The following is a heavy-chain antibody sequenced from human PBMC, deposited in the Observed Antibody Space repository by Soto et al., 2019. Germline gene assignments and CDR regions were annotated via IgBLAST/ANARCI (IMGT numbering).Heavy chain of an antibody. CDR3: ARWRRDIFSDAFDI. CDR1: GYTFTDYW. Sequence: GESLKISCKGSGYTFTDYWIGWVRQMPGKGLEWMGIIYPGDSDTRYSPSFQGQVTISADKSISTAYLQWSSLKASDTAMYYCARWRRDIFSDAFDIWGQGTMVTVSS. V-gene: IGHV5-51*01. J-gene: IGHJ3*02. D-gene: IGHD3-9*01. CDR2: IYPGDSDT.